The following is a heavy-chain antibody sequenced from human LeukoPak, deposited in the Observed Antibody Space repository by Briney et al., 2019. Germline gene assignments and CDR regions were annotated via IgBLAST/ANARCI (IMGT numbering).Heavy chain of an antibody. CDR2: IYHSGST. D-gene: IGHD3-10*01. V-gene: IGHV4-38-2*02. CDR3: ARETMVNWFDP. Sequence: PSETLSLTCTVSGYSISSGYYWGWIRPPPGKGLEWIGIIYHSGSTYYNPSLKSRVTISGDTAKNKFSLKLSSVTAADTAVYYCARETMVNWFDPWGQGTLVTVSS. J-gene: IGHJ5*02. CDR1: GYSISSGYY.